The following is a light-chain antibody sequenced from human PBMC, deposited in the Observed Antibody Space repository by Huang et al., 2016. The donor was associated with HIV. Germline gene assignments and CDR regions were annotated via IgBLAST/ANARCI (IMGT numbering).Light chain of an antibody. CDR2: AAS. V-gene: IGKV1-9*01. CDR3: QQLNDYPWT. J-gene: IGKJ1*01. CDR1: EGISRY. Sequence: IQLTQSPSSLSASVGDRVTITCRASEGISRYLAWYQQKSGKAPKFLIYAASNLQSGVPSRFSGSGSGTDFTLTISSLQPEDFATYYCQQLNDYPWTFGQGTKVEIK.